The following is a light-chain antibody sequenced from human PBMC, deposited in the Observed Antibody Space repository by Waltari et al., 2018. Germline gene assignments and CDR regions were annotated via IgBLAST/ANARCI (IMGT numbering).Light chain of an antibody. J-gene: IGLJ2*01. Sequence: QSALTQPASVSGSPGQSIPISCTGTRSAVWNYKRVSWYQQHPGKAPKLMIYAVSKRPSGVSDRFSGSKSGDMASLTISGLQPEDEAEYFCSSYAGSSKGVFGGGTKVTVL. V-gene: IGLV2-23*02. CDR1: RSAVWNYKR. CDR2: AVS. CDR3: SSYAGSSKGV.